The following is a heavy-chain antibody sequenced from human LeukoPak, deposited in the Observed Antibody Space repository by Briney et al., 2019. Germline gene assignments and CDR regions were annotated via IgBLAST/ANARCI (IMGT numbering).Heavy chain of an antibody. Sequence: SGTLSLTCAVSGGSISSSNWWSWVRQPPGKGLEWIGEIYHSGSTNYNPSLKSRVTISVDKSKNQFSLKLSSVTAADTAVYYCARDLPYYYDSSGYQGGWVDYWGQGTLVTVSS. CDR2: IYHSGST. CDR1: GGSISSSNW. V-gene: IGHV4-4*02. J-gene: IGHJ4*02. D-gene: IGHD3-22*01. CDR3: ARDLPYYYDSSGYQGGWVDY.